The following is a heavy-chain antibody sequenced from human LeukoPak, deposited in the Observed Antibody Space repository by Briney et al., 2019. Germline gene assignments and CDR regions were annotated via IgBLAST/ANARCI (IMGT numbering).Heavy chain of an antibody. J-gene: IGHJ4*02. CDR1: GGSISSYY. V-gene: IGHV4-59*01. CDR3: AREGLEGIED. D-gene: IGHD1-1*01. Sequence: PSETLSLTCTVSGGSISSYYWSWIRQPPGKGLEWIGYIYYSGSTNYNPSLKSRVTISVDTSKTQFSLKLSSVTAADTAVYYCAREGLEGIEDWGQGTLVTVSS. CDR2: IYYSGST.